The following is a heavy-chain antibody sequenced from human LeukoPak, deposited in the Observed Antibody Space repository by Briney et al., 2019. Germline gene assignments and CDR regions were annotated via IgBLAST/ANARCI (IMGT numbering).Heavy chain of an antibody. CDR3: ARGPTYQPIDY. CDR1: GGSISSGSYY. V-gene: IGHV4-39*02. Sequence: SETLSLTCTVSGGSISSGSYYWSWIRQPPGKGLEWIASIHYSGTTYYNPSLKSRVTISVDTSKNHFSLKLSSVTAADTAVYYCARGPTYQPIDYWGQGTLVTVSS. J-gene: IGHJ4*02. D-gene: IGHD2-2*01. CDR2: IHYSGTT.